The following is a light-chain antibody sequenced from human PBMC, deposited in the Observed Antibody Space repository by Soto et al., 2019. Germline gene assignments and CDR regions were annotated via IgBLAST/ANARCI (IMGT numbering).Light chain of an antibody. Sequence: DIVMTQSPDSLAVSLGERATINCKSSQSIFYSSSYKNSLAWYQQKPGQPPKLLIYWASTRESGVPDRFSGGGSGTDFPLTISSLQAEDVAVYYCQQYYNTPWTFGQGTKVEIK. CDR2: WAS. J-gene: IGKJ1*01. V-gene: IGKV4-1*01. CDR1: QSIFYSSSYKNS. CDR3: QQYYNTPWT.